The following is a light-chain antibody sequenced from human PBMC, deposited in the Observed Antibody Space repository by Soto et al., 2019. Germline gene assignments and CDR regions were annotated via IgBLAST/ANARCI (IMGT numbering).Light chain of an antibody. CDR3: CSYAGSVV. CDR2: DVS. CDR1: SSDVGGYNY. Sequence: QSALTQPRSVSESPGQSVTISCTGTSSDVGGYNYVSWYQQHPGKAPKLMIYDVSKRPSGVPDHFSGSKSGNTASLTISGLQAEDEADYYCCSYAGSVVFGGGTKLTVL. J-gene: IGLJ2*01. V-gene: IGLV2-11*01.